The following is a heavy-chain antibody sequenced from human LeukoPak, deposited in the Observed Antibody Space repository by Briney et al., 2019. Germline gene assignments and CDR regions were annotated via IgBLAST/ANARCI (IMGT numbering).Heavy chain of an antibody. Sequence: GGSLRLSCAASGFTVSSNYMSWVRQAPGKGLEWVSVIYSGGSTYYADSVKGRFTISRDNSKNTLYLQMNSLRAEDTAVYYCAKDLRSRYCSSTSCLTGAFDIWGQGTMVTVSS. J-gene: IGHJ3*02. CDR3: AKDLRSRYCSSTSCLTGAFDI. CDR1: GFTVSSNY. CDR2: IYSGGST. D-gene: IGHD2-2*01. V-gene: IGHV3-53*01.